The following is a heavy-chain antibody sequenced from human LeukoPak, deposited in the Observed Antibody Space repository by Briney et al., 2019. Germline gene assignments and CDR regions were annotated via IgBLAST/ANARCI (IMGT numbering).Heavy chain of an antibody. Sequence: SETLSLTCTVTGGSISSYYWSWIRQPAGKGLEWIGRIYTSGSTNYNTSLKSRLTRPVDPSKNQFSQNLSSVTAADTAVYYCAKVDNWNDGGFDYWGQGTLVTVSS. CDR2: IYTSGST. V-gene: IGHV4-4*07. CDR3: AKVDNWNDGGFDY. CDR1: GGSISSYY. D-gene: IGHD1-20*01. J-gene: IGHJ4*02.